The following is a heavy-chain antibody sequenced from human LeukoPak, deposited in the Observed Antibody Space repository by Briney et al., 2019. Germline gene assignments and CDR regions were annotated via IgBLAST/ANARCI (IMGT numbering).Heavy chain of an antibody. J-gene: IGHJ4*02. D-gene: IGHD3-16*01. CDR2: IKQDGSKK. V-gene: IGHV3-7*03. Sequence: GGSLRLSCVASGFPFSSYWMTWVRQAPGKGLEWVANIKQDGSKKSYVDSVKGRFTISRDNFENTLYLQMNSLRAEDTALYYCARKLWHRNDCWGQGTLVTVSS. CDR1: GFPFSSYW. CDR3: ARKLWHRNDC.